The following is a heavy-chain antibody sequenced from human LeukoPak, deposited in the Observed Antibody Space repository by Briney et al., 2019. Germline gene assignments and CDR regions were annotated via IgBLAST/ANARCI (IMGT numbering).Heavy chain of an antibody. V-gene: IGHV4-59*01. D-gene: IGHD5-12*01. CDR2: IYYSGST. J-gene: IGHJ6*03. Sequence: SETLSLTCTVSGGSISSYYWSWIRQPPGKGLEWIGYIYYSGSTNYNPPLKSRVTISVDTSKNQFSLKLSSVTAADTAVYYCARDKKVATPYYWYSMDVWGKGTTVTVSS. CDR1: GGSISSYY. CDR3: ARDKKVATPYYWYSMDV.